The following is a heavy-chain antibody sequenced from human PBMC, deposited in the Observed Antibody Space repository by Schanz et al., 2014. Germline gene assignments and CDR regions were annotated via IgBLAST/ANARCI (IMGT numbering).Heavy chain of an antibody. CDR1: GYTFTSDS. V-gene: IGHV1-46*01. CDR3: AGTYCSSTSCYTGYYYMDV. J-gene: IGHJ6*03. Sequence: QVQLVQSGAEVKKPGASVKVSCKASGYTFTSDSMHWVRQAPGQGLEWMGMINPSGGSTTYAQKFQGRVTMTRDTSTSTVYMELSSLRSEDTAVYYCAGTYCSSTSCYTGYYYMDVWGKGTTXTVSS. CDR2: INPSGGST. D-gene: IGHD2-2*02.